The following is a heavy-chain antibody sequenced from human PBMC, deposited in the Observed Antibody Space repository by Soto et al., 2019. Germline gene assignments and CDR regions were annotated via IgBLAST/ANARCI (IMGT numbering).Heavy chain of an antibody. Sequence: PSETLSLTCAVYGGSFSGYYWSWIRQPPGKGLEWIGEINHSGSTNYNPSLKSRVTISVDTSKNQFSLKLSSVTAADTAVYYCARRFTMVRGVPAPYYYYYGMDVWGQGTTVTVSS. CDR2: INHSGST. CDR1: GGSFSGYY. V-gene: IGHV4-34*01. D-gene: IGHD3-10*01. CDR3: ARRFTMVRGVPAPYYYYYGMDV. J-gene: IGHJ6*02.